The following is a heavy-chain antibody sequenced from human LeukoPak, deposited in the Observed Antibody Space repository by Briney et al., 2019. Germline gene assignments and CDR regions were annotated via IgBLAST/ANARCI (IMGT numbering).Heavy chain of an antibody. Sequence: SETLSLTCAVYGGSFSGYYWSWLRQPPGKGLEWIGEINHSGSTNYNPSLKSRVTMSVDTSKNQFSLKLSSVTAADTAVYYCARANYYPYAFDIWGQGTMVTVSS. V-gene: IGHV4-34*01. D-gene: IGHD3-10*01. CDR1: GGSFSGYY. CDR3: ARANYYPYAFDI. CDR2: INHSGST. J-gene: IGHJ3*02.